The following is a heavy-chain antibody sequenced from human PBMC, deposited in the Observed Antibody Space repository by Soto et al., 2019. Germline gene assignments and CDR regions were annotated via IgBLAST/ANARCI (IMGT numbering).Heavy chain of an antibody. V-gene: IGHV4-31*01. CDR2: INYSGDT. CDR3: ARAGSSWILFDS. Sequence: PSETLSLTCTVSGGSIGSNSYYWSWIRQHPGRGLEWIGYINYSGDTYYNPSLESPVTISVDTSKNQFSLKLSSVTAADTAVYYCARAGSSWILFDSWSHGTPVTVSS. D-gene: IGHD6-13*01. J-gene: IGHJ4*01. CDR1: GGSIGSNSYY.